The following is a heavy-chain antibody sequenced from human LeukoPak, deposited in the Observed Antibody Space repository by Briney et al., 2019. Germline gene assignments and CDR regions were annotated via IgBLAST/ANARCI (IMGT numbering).Heavy chain of an antibody. CDR3: ARGYSSGWYGVDY. Sequence: SETLSLTCAVYGGSFSGYYWSWIRQPPGKGLERIGEINHSGSTNYNPSLKSRVIISVDTSKNQFSLKLSSVTAADTAVYYCARGYSSGWYGVDYWGQGTLVTVSS. J-gene: IGHJ4*02. D-gene: IGHD6-19*01. CDR1: GGSFSGYY. CDR2: INHSGST. V-gene: IGHV4-34*01.